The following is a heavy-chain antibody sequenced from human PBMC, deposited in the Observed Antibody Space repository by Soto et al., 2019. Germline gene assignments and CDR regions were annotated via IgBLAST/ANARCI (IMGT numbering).Heavy chain of an antibody. CDR3: AAGDYSGSGTYYNGWFDS. CDR1: GGSVSSSIYY. J-gene: IGHJ5*01. D-gene: IGHD3-10*01. CDR2: IYYSGST. V-gene: IGHV4-39*01. Sequence: SETLSLTCTVSGGSVSSSIYYWGWIRQPPRKGLEWIGSIYYSGSTYYNPSLKSRVTISLDTSKNQFSLRLNSVTAADAALYYCAAGDYSGSGTYYNGWFDSWGQGTLVTVSS.